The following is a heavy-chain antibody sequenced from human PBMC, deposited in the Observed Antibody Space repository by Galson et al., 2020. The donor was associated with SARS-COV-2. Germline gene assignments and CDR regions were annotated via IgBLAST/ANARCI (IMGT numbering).Heavy chain of an antibody. D-gene: IGHD6-19*01. CDR2: IHSDGSST. J-gene: IGHJ4*02. Sequence: TGGSLRLSCAASGFTFSSCWMHWVRQAPGKGLVWVSRIHSDGSSTSYADSVKGRFTISRDNAKNTLYLQMNSLRAKDTAVYYCARVGTRSGWKYYFDYWGQGTLVTVSS. V-gene: IGHV3-74*01. CDR1: GFTFSSCW. CDR3: ARVGTRSGWKYYFDY.